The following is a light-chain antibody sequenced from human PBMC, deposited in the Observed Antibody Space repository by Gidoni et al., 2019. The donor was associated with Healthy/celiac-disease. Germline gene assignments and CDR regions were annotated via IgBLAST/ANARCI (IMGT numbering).Light chain of an antibody. J-gene: IGKJ1*01. Sequence: EIFLTQSTDFHSVTPKEKVTITCRYSQSIVSSLHWYQQKPDQSPKLLIKYASQYFSGVPARFSGSGSGTDFTLTINSLEAEDVAMYYCHQSSSLPWTFGQGTIVEIK. CDR2: YAS. CDR1: QSIVSS. V-gene: IGKV6-21*01. CDR3: HQSSSLPWT.